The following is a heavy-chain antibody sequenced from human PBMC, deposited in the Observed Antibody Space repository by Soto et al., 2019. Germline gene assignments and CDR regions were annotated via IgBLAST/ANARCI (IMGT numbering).Heavy chain of an antibody. J-gene: IGHJ6*02. Sequence: HLGGALRLSCAASGFTFSSYAMSWVRQAPGKGLEWVSAISGSGGSTYYADSVKGRFTISRDNSKNTLYLQMNSLRAEDTAVYYCAKEGGRYYYGMDVWGQGTTVTVSS. CDR2: ISGSGGST. CDR1: GFTFSSYA. CDR3: AKEGGRYYYGMDV. V-gene: IGHV3-23*01.